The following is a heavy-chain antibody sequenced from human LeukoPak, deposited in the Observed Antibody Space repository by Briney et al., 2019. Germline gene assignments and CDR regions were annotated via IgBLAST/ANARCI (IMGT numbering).Heavy chain of an antibody. CDR2: FDPEDGET. Sequence: VASVKVSCKVSGYTLTELSMHWVRQAPGKGLEWMGGFDPEDGETIYAQKFQGRVTMTEDTSTDTAHMELSSLRSEDTAVYYCATDLNHYVWGSYYWTLKNYWGQGTLVTVSS. V-gene: IGHV1-24*01. J-gene: IGHJ4*02. CDR1: GYTLTELS. CDR3: ATDLNHYVWGSYYWTLKNY. D-gene: IGHD3-16*01.